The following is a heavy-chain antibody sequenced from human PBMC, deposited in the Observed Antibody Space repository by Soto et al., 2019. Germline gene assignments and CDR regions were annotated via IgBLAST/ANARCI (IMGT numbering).Heavy chain of an antibody. CDR3: ARDSTLVPDADVDYMDV. V-gene: IGHV3-74*01. D-gene: IGHD2-2*01. CDR2: ISSEGSRT. CDR1: GFSFSTSW. J-gene: IGHJ6*03. Sequence: EVQLVESGGGLVQPGGSLRLSCAASGFSFSTSWMHWVRQVPGKGLLWVSYISSEGSRTNYADSVRGRFTISRDDAKNTLYLQMNSLSVEDTATYYCARDSTLVPDADVDYMDVWGKGTTVTVSS.